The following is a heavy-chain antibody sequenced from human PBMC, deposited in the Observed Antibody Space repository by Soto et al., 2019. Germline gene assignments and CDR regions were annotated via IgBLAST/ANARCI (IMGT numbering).Heavy chain of an antibody. J-gene: IGHJ4*02. CDR1: GYTFTTYG. V-gene: IGHV1-18*04. CDR2: ISGYNGNT. D-gene: IGHD1-20*01. CDR3: LRGGTNNWNPGLDY. Sequence: QVQLVQSGAEVKKPGASVKVSCKASGYTFTTYGISWVRQAPGQGLEWMGWISGYNGNTKYAQRRHGILTVTSDTSTSTAYMELRSLRSDDTSVEYCLRGGTNNWNPGLDYWGQGTLVTVSS.